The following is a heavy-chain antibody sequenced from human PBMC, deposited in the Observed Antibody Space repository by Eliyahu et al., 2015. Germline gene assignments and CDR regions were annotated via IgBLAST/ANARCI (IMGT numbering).Heavy chain of an antibody. D-gene: IGHD1-26*01. CDR1: GYTLTEXS. Sequence: QVQLVQSGAEVKKPGASVKVSCKVSGYTLTEXSMXWVRQGXGKGLEWMGGFDPEDGETIYAQKFQGRVTMTEDTSTDTAYMELSSLRSEDTAVYYCATVRDFKKWEPYWRYYFDYWGQGTLVTVSS. CDR2: FDPEDGET. V-gene: IGHV1-24*01. J-gene: IGHJ4*02. CDR3: ATVRDFKKWEPYWRYYFDY.